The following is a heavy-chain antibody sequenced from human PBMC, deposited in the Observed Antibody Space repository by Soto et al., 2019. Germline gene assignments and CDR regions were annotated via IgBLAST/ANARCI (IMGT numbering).Heavy chain of an antibody. V-gene: IGHV3-30-3*01. CDR2: ISYDGSNK. J-gene: IGHJ4*02. Sequence: GWSLRLSCAASGFTFSSYAMHWVRQAPGKGLEWVAVISYDGSNKYYADSVKGRFTISRDNSKNTLYLQMNSLRAEDTAVYYCATDRYYYGSGSHYYFDYWGQGTLVTVSS. CDR1: GFTFSSYA. D-gene: IGHD3-10*01. CDR3: ATDRYYYGSGSHYYFDY.